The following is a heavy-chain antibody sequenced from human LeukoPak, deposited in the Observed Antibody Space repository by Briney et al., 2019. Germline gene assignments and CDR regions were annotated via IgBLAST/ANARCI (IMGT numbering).Heavy chain of an antibody. Sequence: SETLSVTCTVSGASIHDDHSTWIRQPPGRGLEWIGFVYYRGSAKYNPSLESRVTISVDTTKKQTSLILKSVTAADTAVYYCGRNFEASSTWYIQYWGQGSLVTVSS. CDR1: GASIHDDH. CDR3: GRNFEASSTWYIQY. V-gene: IGHV4-59*12. CDR2: VYYRGSA. D-gene: IGHD2-2*01. J-gene: IGHJ1*01.